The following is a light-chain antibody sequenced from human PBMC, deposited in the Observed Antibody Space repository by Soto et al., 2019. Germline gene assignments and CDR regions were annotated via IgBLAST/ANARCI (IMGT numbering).Light chain of an antibody. Sequence: DIQMTQSPSSLSASVGDRVSITCRASQSIRSFLNWYQQKPGKAPKLLIYTASSLHSGVPSRFSGSESGTDFTLNITSLQPEDFATYYCQQSYSTPITVGQGTRLEIK. V-gene: IGKV1-39*01. CDR2: TAS. CDR1: QSIRSF. CDR3: QQSYSTPIT. J-gene: IGKJ5*01.